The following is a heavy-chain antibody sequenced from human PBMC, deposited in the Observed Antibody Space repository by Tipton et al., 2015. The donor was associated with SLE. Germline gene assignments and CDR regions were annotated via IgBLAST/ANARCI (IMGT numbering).Heavy chain of an antibody. CDR3: ARLAVAGMWYYFDF. J-gene: IGHJ4*02. D-gene: IGHD6-19*01. Sequence: TLSLTCTVSGASIGSQHWTWIRQPPGKGLEWIGNIFYSGGTNYSPFLNSRITISVDTSKNQLSLNVISMTAADTAVYYCARLAVAGMWYYFDFWGQGAPVTVSS. CDR1: GASIGSQH. CDR2: IFYSGGT. V-gene: IGHV4-59*11.